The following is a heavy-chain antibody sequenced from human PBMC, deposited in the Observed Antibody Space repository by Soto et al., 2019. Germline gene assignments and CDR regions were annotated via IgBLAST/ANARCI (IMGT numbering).Heavy chain of an antibody. CDR3: AREGGIVGATAADY. CDR2: IYYSGST. V-gene: IGHV4-31*03. J-gene: IGHJ4*02. Sequence: QVQLQESGPGLVEPSQTLSLTCTVSGGSISSGGYYWSWIRQHPGKGLEWIGYIYYSGSTYYNPSLKSRGTTSVDTSKNQFSLKLSSVTAADTAVYYCAREGGIVGATAADYWGQGTLVTVSS. CDR1: GGSISSGGYY. D-gene: IGHD1-26*01.